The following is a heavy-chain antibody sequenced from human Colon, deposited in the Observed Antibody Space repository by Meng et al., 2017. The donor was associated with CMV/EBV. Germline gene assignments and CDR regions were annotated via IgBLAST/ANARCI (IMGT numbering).Heavy chain of an antibody. Sequence: ASVKVSCKASGYTFIDYYIHWVRQAPGQGLESMGWINPNNGGTNYGQKFQGRVTMTRDTSISTVYMELSRLRSDDTAAYYCARDGHFLPGVREYYGMDVWGQGTTVTVSS. V-gene: IGHV1-2*02. J-gene: IGHJ6*02. CDR3: ARDGHFLPGVREYYGMDV. CDR1: GYTFIDYY. D-gene: IGHD3-10*01. CDR2: INPNNGGT.